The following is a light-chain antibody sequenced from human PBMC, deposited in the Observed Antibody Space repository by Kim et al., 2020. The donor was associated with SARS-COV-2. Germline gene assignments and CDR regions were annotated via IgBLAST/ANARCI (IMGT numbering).Light chain of an antibody. Sequence: GQRVTISCSGCSSNIGSNYVFWYQQFSGTAPKLLVYDVSQRPSGVPDRFSGSKSGTSASLAISGLRSEDEADYYCAAWDDRLRGPVFGGGTQLTVL. CDR1: SSNIGSNY. J-gene: IGLJ3*02. CDR3: AAWDDRLRGPV. V-gene: IGLV1-47*02. CDR2: DVS.